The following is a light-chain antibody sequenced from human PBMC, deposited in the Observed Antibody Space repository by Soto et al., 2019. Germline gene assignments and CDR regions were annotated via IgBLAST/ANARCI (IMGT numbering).Light chain of an antibody. V-gene: IGKV1-5*01. CDR2: DAS. CDR1: QSISSW. Sequence: DXQMTQSPSTLSASVGDRVTITCRASQSISSWLAWYQQKPGKAPKLLIYDASSLESGVPSRFSGSESGTEFTLTISSLQPDDFATYYCQQYNSYSWTFGQGTKVDIK. J-gene: IGKJ1*01. CDR3: QQYNSYSWT.